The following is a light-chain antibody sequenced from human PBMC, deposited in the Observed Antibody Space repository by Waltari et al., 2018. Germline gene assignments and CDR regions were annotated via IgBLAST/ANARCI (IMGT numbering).Light chain of an antibody. CDR3: QQSSTTPF. V-gene: IGKV1-39*01. CDR2: VAS. CDR1: QHVTSSY. J-gene: IGKJ2*01. Sequence: TQSPGTLSLSPGERVTLSCRASQHVTSSYVAWYQQKPGKAPKLLIYVASRLQSGVPSRFSGSGSGTDFTLTISNLQPEDFATYYCQQSSTTPFFGQGTKLESK.